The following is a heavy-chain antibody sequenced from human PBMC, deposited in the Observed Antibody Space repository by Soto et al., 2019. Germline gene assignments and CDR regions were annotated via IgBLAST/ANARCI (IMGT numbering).Heavy chain of an antibody. CDR1: GFTFSNAW. V-gene: IGHV3-15*01. D-gene: IGHD6-19*01. J-gene: IGHJ6*03. CDR3: TSTPVAGRGYYYYYMDV. CDR2: IKSKTDGGTT. Sequence: GGSLRLSCAASGFTFSNAWMSWVRQAPGKGLEWVGRIKSKTDGGTTDYAAPVKGRFTISRDDSKNTLYLQMNSLKTEDTAVYYCTSTPVAGRGYYYYYMDVWGKGTTVTVSS.